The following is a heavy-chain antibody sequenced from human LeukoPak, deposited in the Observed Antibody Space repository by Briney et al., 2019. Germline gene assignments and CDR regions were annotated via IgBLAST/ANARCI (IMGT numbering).Heavy chain of an antibody. Sequence: PGGSLRLSCAASGFNFDDYAMHWVRQAPGKGLEWVSGISWNSGTIGYADSVKGRFTISRDNAKNSLYLQMNSLRTEDTALYYCARGRWFGESPFDYWGQGTLVAVSS. D-gene: IGHD3-10*01. V-gene: IGHV3-9*01. CDR2: ISWNSGTI. J-gene: IGHJ4*02. CDR1: GFNFDDYA. CDR3: ARGRWFGESPFDY.